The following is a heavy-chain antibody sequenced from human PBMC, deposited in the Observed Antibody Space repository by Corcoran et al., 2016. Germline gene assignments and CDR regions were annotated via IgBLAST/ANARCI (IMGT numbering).Heavy chain of an antibody. Sequence: QLQLQESGPGLVKPSETLSLTCTVSGGSISISSYYWSWIRQPPGKGLEWIGSIYYSGSTYYSPSLMSRVTISVDTSKNRFSLRLNSVTAADTAVYYCAGEIAAGGPTGNFYYWGQGTLVTVSS. CDR3: AGEIAAGGPTGNFYY. D-gene: IGHD6-13*01. CDR2: IYYSGST. V-gene: IGHV4-39*07. CDR1: GGSISISSYY. J-gene: IGHJ4*02.